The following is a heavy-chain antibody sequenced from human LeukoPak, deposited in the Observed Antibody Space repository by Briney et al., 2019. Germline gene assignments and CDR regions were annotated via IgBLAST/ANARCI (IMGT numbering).Heavy chain of an antibody. CDR1: GYTFTGYY. V-gene: IGHV1-2*02. Sequence: ASVKVSCKASGYTFTGYYMHWVRQAPGQGLEWMGWINPSSGGTNYAQKFQGRVTMTRDTSISTAYMELSRLRSDDTAVYYCARPYDILTGYSYFDYWGQGTLVTVSS. J-gene: IGHJ4*02. CDR2: INPSSGGT. CDR3: ARPYDILTGYSYFDY. D-gene: IGHD3-9*01.